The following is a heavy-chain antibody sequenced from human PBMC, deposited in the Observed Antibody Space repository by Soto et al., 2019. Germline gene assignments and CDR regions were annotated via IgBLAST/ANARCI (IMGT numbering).Heavy chain of an antibody. D-gene: IGHD3-3*01. CDR1: GGSISSSSYY. CDR2: IYYSGST. Sequence: PSETLSLTCTVSGGSISSSSYYWGWIRQPPGKGLEWIGSIYYSGSTYYNPSLKSRVTISVDTSKNQFSLKLSSVTAADTAVYYCARNIFWSGYYHWFDPWGQGTLVTVS. V-gene: IGHV4-39*01. CDR3: ARNIFWSGYYHWFDP. J-gene: IGHJ5*02.